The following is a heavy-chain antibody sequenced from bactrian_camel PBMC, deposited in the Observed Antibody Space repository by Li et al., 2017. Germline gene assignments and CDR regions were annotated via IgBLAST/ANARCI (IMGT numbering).Heavy chain of an antibody. D-gene: IGHD4*01. J-gene: IGHJ4*01. Sequence: HVQLVESGGDSVEAGGSLRLPCEVSGITEGTNFIGWFRQSPGKEREGVAAITQDGSTMYANSVKGRFNISKNHVQNTLYLQMNDLKSEDTAMYYCAAAVGWNEYCPTAIASFDRWGQGTQVTV. CDR2: ITQDGST. CDR3: AAAVGWNEYCPTAIASFDR. CDR1: GITEGTNF. V-gene: IGHV3S53*01.